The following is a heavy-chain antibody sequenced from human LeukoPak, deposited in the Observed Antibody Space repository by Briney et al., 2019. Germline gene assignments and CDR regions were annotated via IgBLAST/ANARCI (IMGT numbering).Heavy chain of an antibody. D-gene: IGHD3-10*01. CDR2: IYYSGST. Sequence: SETLSPTCTVSGGSISSYYWSWIRQPPGKGLEWIGYIYYSGSTNYNPSLKSRVTISVDTSKNQFSLKLSSVTAADTAVYYCARNYYTSVTYDYWYFDLWGRGTLVTVSS. CDR3: ARNYYTSVTYDYWYFDL. J-gene: IGHJ2*01. V-gene: IGHV4-59*01. CDR1: GGSISSYY.